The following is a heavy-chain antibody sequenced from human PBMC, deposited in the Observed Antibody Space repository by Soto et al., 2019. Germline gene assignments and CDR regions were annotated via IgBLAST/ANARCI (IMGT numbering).Heavy chain of an antibody. D-gene: IGHD2-21*02. J-gene: IGHJ6*02. Sequence: SETLSLTCTVSGGSISGYSGSAIRKPTGKGLEWIGNVYYSGGAKYNPSVKRRVSISVDTSKNQFSLNLSSVTAADTAVYYCTRDGDGRMTTNPNYYYGTDVWGPGITVTVSS. CDR3: TRDGDGRMTTNPNYYYGTDV. CDR1: GGSISGYS. CDR2: VYYSGGA. V-gene: IGHV4-59*01.